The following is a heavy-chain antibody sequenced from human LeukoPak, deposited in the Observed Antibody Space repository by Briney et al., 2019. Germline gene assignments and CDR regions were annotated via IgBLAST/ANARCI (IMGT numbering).Heavy chain of an antibody. D-gene: IGHD3-10*01. V-gene: IGHV3-30*02. CDR2: IRYDGSNK. CDR3: ARSRGAKNYFDY. CDR1: GFTFSSYG. Sequence: GGSLRPSCAASGFTFSSYGMHWVRQAPGKGLEWVAFIRYDGSNKYYADSVKGRFTISRDNSKNTLYLQMNSLRAEDTAVYYCARSRGAKNYFDYWGQGTLVTVSS. J-gene: IGHJ4*02.